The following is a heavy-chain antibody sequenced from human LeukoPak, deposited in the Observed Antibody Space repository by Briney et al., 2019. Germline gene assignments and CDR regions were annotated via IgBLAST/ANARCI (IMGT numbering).Heavy chain of an antibody. D-gene: IGHD3-10*01. CDR2: IKQDGNEK. CDR1: GFTFRNYW. V-gene: IGHV3-7*05. Sequence: GGSLRLSCAASGFTFRNYWMSWVRQAPGKGLEWVANIKQDGNEKDYVDSVKGRFTIFRDNAKKSLFLQMNSLRAEDTAVYYCASDRGALDIWGQGTMVTVSS. J-gene: IGHJ3*02. CDR3: ASDRGALDI.